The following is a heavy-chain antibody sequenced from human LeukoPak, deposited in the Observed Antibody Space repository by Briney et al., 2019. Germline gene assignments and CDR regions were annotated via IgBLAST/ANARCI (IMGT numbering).Heavy chain of an antibody. J-gene: IGHJ4*02. D-gene: IGHD2-2*01. CDR3: ARGGPYCSSTSCYSTTDGFDY. Sequence: PGGSLRLSCAASGFTFRNYVIHWVRQAPGKGLEWVAVISYDGSNKYYADSVKGRFTISRDNSKNTLYVQLNSLRAVDTVVYYCARGGPYCSSTSCYSTTDGFDYWGQGTLVTVSS. V-gene: IGHV3-30-3*01. CDR2: ISYDGSNK. CDR1: GFTFRNYV.